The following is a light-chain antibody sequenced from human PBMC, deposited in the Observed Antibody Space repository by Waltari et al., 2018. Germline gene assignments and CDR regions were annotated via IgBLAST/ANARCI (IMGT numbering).Light chain of an antibody. Sequence: DIVMTQSPDSLAVSLGERATIQRKSSQSVFYSPYNQNCLAWYQQKPGQPPELLFYWASTRESGVPDRFSGSGSGTDFTLTISSLQAEDVAFYYCQQYYSSPWTFGQGTKVEVK. J-gene: IGKJ1*01. CDR2: WAS. V-gene: IGKV4-1*01. CDR1: QSVFYSPYNQNC. CDR3: QQYYSSPWT.